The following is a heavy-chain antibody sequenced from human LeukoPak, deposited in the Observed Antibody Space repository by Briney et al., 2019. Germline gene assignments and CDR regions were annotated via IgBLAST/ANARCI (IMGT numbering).Heavy chain of an antibody. D-gene: IGHD6-19*01. Sequence: SETLSLTCAVSGGSINSHYWGWIRQPPGKGLQWIGDIYYTGKNNYNPSLKSRVTISLDTSTDHLSLNLTSVLAADTTIYYCVRRDTGWNYFDYWGQGILVTVSS. J-gene: IGHJ4*02. V-gene: IGHV4-59*08. CDR2: IYYTGKN. CDR1: GGSINSHY. CDR3: VRRDTGWNYFDY.